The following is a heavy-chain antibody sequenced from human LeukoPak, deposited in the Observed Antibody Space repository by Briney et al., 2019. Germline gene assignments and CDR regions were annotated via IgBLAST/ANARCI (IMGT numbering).Heavy chain of an antibody. CDR1: GGSMSSAY. D-gene: IGHD1-26*01. Sequence: SETLSLTCTVSGGSMSSAYCSWLRQSPGKGLEWIGYAYYTGDNNYNPSLKSRVTILVDTSKRQFSLKMRSVTAADTAIYYCARLVAPGSLEDWFDPWGQGTLVTVSS. J-gene: IGHJ5*02. CDR3: ARLVAPGSLEDWFDP. CDR2: AYYTGDN. V-gene: IGHV4-59*01.